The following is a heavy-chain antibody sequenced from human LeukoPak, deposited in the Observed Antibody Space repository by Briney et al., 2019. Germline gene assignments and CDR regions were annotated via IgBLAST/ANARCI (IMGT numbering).Heavy chain of an antibody. Sequence: VGSLRLSCAASGFTFSSYSMNWVRQAPGKGLEWVSSISSGSSYIYYADSVKGRFTISRDNAKNSLYLQMNSLRAEDTAVYYCAKGAVTYYYDSTGYYPFDYWGQGTLVTVSS. V-gene: IGHV3-21*01. CDR3: AKGAVTYYYDSTGYYPFDY. CDR1: GFTFSSYS. J-gene: IGHJ4*02. CDR2: ISSGSSYI. D-gene: IGHD3-22*01.